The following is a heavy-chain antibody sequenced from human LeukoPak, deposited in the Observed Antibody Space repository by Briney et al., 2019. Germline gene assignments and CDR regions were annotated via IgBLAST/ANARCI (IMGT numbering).Heavy chain of an antibody. V-gene: IGHV1-69*05. Sequence: ASVKVSCRTSGGSVSNYIINWVRQAPGQGLEWMGGIIPIFATTTYAQKFQGRVTITTDESTSTAYMELSGLRSDDTAIYYCASVPHNYYDSGGYHCGQGTLVSVSS. CDR1: GGSVSNYI. D-gene: IGHD3-22*01. J-gene: IGHJ4*02. CDR3: ASVPHNYYDSGGYH. CDR2: IIPIFATT.